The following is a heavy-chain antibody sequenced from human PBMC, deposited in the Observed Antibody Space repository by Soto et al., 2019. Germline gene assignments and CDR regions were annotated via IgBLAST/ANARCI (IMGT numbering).Heavy chain of an antibody. CDR3: AKDRVGLGDYFDY. CDR1: GFTFSSYA. CDR2: ISGSGGST. J-gene: IGHJ4*02. V-gene: IGHV3-23*01. D-gene: IGHD3-16*01. Sequence: EVQLLESGGGLVQPGGSLRLSCAASGFTFSSYATSWVRQAPGKGLEWVSAISGSGGSTYYADSVKGRFTMSRDNSKNTLYLQMNSLRAEDTAVYYCAKDRVGLGDYFDYWGQGTLVTVSS.